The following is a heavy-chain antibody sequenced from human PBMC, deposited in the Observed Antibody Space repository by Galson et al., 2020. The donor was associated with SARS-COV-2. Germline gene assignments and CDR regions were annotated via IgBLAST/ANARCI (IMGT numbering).Heavy chain of an antibody. D-gene: IGHD1-26*01. J-gene: IGHJ6*02. CDR2: ISSNSDYI. Sequence: GGSLRLSCAVSGFTFSSYTMNWVRQAPGKGLEWVSAISSNSDYIYYADSVKGRFTISRDNGKNSLYLQMNSLRAEDTAVYYCARDASWAMFGMDVWGQGTTATVSS. V-gene: IGHV3-21*01. CDR3: ARDASWAMFGMDV. CDR1: GFTFSSYT.